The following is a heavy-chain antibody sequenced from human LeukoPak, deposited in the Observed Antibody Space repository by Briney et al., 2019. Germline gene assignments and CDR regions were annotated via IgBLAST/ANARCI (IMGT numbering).Heavy chain of an antibody. CDR2: IYTSGST. D-gene: IGHD4-17*01. CDR3: ARVGSDYGDYVSDYYMDV. Sequence: SETPSLTCTVSGGSISSYYWSWIRQPAGKGLEWNGRIYTSGSTNYNPSLKSRVTMSVDTSKNQFSLKLSSVTAADTAVYYCARVGSDYGDYVSDYYMDVWGKGTTVTVSS. V-gene: IGHV4-4*07. J-gene: IGHJ6*03. CDR1: GGSISSYY.